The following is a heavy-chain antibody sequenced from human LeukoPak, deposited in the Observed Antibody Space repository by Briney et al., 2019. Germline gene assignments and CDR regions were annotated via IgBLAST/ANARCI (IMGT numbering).Heavy chain of an antibody. CDR2: IRSKAYGGTT. V-gene: IGHV3-49*04. J-gene: IGHJ3*02. CDR1: GFTFGDYA. CDR3: TSRRSIWRAFDI. Sequence: GGSLRLSCTASGFTFGDYAMSWARQAPGKGLEWVGFIRSKAYGGTTEYAASVKGRFTISRDDSKSIAYLQMNSLKTEDTAVYYCTSRRSIWRAFDIWGQGTMVTVSS. D-gene: IGHD3-3*01.